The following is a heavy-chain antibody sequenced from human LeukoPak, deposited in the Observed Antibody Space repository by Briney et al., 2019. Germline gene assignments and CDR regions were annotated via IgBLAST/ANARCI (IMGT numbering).Heavy chain of an antibody. Sequence: ASMKVSCKASGYTFTGYYMHWVRQAPGQGLEWMGWINPNSGGTNYAQKFQGRVTMTRDTSISTAYMELSRMRSDDTAVYYCARDRPGYSSGWYSDYWGQGTLVTVSS. D-gene: IGHD6-19*01. V-gene: IGHV1-2*02. CDR2: INPNSGGT. CDR3: ARDRPGYSSGWYSDY. CDR1: GYTFTGYY. J-gene: IGHJ4*02.